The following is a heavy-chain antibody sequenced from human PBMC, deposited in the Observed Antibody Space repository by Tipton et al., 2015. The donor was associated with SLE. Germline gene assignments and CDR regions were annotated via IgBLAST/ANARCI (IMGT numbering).Heavy chain of an antibody. CDR1: GGSFSGYY. CDR3: ARGVQLSPRAFDI. CDR2: INHSGST. J-gene: IGHJ3*02. V-gene: IGHV4-34*01. Sequence: LRFSCAVYGGSFSGYYWSWIRQPPGKGLEWIGEINHSGSTNYNPSLKSRVTISVDTSKNQFSLKLSSVTAADTAVYYCARGVQLSPRAFDIWGQGTMVTVSS. D-gene: IGHD2-2*01.